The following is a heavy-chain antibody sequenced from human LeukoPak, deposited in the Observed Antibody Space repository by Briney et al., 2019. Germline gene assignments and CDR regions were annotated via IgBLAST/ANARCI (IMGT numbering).Heavy chain of an antibody. J-gene: IGHJ4*02. CDR1: GFTFSSYS. CDR3: AKDKGVPASGY. CDR2: ISYDGSNK. Sequence: PGGSLRLSCAASGFTFSSYSMNWVRQAPGKGLEWVAVISYDGSNKYYADSVKGRFTISRDNSKNTLYLQMNSLRAEDTAVYYCAKDKGVPASGYWGQGTLVTVSS. V-gene: IGHV3-30*18. D-gene: IGHD2-2*01.